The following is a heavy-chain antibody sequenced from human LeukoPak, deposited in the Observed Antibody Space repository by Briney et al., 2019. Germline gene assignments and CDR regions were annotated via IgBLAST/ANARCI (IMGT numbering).Heavy chain of an antibody. Sequence: ASVKVSCKTSGYTFSTYGVTWVRQAPGQGFQWMGWISGHTGNTKYAENFQGRISLTTDTSATTAYMELRSLTSDDTAVCYCARDLSSGGWTLEFDYWGQGSLVTVAS. CDR2: ISGHTGNT. CDR1: GYTFSTYG. V-gene: IGHV1-18*01. CDR3: ARDLSSGGWTLEFDY. J-gene: IGHJ4*02. D-gene: IGHD1-1*01.